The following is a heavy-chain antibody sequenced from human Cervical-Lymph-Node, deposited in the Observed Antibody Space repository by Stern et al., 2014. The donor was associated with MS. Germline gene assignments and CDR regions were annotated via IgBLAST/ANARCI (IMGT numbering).Heavy chain of an antibody. V-gene: IGHV3-23*04. CDR1: GFTFSSYA. CDR2: INARGDST. D-gene: IGHD6-19*01. J-gene: IGHJ4*02. Sequence: EVHLVESGGGLVQPGGSMRLPCAASGFTFSSYAMSWVRQAPGKGLERVAAINARGDSTYYGESVKGRFTISRDNSKRTLYLQMNSLRAEDTAVYYCAKEGSSIHFDYWGQGTLVAVSS. CDR3: AKEGSSIHFDY.